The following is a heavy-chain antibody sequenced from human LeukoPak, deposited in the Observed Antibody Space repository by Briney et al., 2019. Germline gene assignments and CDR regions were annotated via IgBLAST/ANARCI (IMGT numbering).Heavy chain of an antibody. D-gene: IGHD1-26*01. CDR2: ISAYNGNT. CDR1: GYTFTSYG. Sequence: GASVKVSCKASGYTFTSYGISWVRQAPGQGLEWMGWISAYNGNTNYAQKLQGRVTMTTDTSTSTAYMELRSLRSDDTAVYCCARDDGGSYYFEGGNPWGQGTLVTVSS. CDR3: ARDDGGSYYFEGGNP. V-gene: IGHV1-18*01. J-gene: IGHJ5*02.